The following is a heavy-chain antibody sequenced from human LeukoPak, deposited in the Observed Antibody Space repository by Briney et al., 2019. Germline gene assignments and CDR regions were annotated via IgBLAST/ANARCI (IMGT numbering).Heavy chain of an antibody. Sequence: SQTLSLTSTVPACSITSADDYCSWVRQRPGKGLEWIGYIYYNGSPYYNPPLRSRVTISIDTSKNQFSLRLTSVTAAASSGSYCARVRAAAVWFDPWGQGTLVTVSS. D-gene: IGHD6-13*01. J-gene: IGHJ5*02. CDR3: ARVRAAAVWFDP. CDR1: ACSITSADDY. CDR2: IYYNGSP. V-gene: IGHV4-31*02.